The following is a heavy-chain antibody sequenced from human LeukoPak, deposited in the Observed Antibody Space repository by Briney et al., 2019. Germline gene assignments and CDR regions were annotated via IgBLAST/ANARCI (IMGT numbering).Heavy chain of an antibody. D-gene: IGHD4-17*01. CDR2: IIPIFGTA. CDR3: ASSPPSIYGDYVFDY. CDR1: GGTFSSYA. J-gene: IGHJ4*02. V-gene: IGHV1-69*05. Sequence: SVKVSCKASGGTFSSYAISWVRQAPGQGLEWMGGIIPIFGTANYAQKLQGRVTMTTDTSTSTAYMELRSLRSDDTAVYYCASSPPSIYGDYVFDYWGQGTPVTVSS.